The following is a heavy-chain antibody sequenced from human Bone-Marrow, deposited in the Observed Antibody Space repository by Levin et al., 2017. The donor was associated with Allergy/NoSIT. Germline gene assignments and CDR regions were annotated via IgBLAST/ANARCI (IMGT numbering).Heavy chain of an antibody. Sequence: GGSLRLSCAASGFTFSSYDFHWVRQATGKGLEWVSAIGTGGDTYYLGSVKGRFTISRENAENSLYLHMHSLTAGDTAVYYCAREERSTIYGGLDVWGQGTTVTVSS. D-gene: IGHD6-13*01. V-gene: IGHV3-13*01. CDR2: IGTGGDT. J-gene: IGHJ6*02. CDR1: GFTFSSYD. CDR3: AREERSTIYGGLDV.